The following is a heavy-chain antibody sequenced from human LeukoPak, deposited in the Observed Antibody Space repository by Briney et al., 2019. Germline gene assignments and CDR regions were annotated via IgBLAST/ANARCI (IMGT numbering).Heavy chain of an antibody. CDR1: GFTFSSYA. D-gene: IGHD3-16*02. CDR3: ARMSVWGSYRFAFDY. V-gene: IGHV3-74*01. J-gene: IGHJ4*02. CDR2: INSDGSST. Sequence: GGSLRLSCAASGFTFSSYAMHWVRQAPGKGLVWVSRINSDGSSTSYADSVKGRFTISRDNAKNTLYLQMNSLRAEDTAVYYCARMSVWGSYRFAFDYWGQGTLVTVSS.